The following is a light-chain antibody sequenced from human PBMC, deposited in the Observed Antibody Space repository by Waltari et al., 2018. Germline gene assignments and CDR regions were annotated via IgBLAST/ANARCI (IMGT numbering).Light chain of an antibody. CDR3: SSYTSSSTQV. CDR1: SSDGGGYHY. J-gene: IGLJ2*01. CDR2: EVS. Sequence: QSALTQPASVSGSPGQSITISCTGTSSDGGGYHYASWDQQHPGKAPKLMIYEVSNRTSGVANRFSGSKSGNTASLSISGLQAEDEADYYCSSYTSSSTQVFGGGTKLTVL. V-gene: IGLV2-14*01.